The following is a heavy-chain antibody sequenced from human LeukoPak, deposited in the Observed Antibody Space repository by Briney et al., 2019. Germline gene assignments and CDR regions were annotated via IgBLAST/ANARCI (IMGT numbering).Heavy chain of an antibody. Sequence: PGGSLRLSCAASGFTVSSNCVSWVRQAPGKGLEWVGRIKSKTDGGTIDYAAPVKGRLTVSRDDSKNTLYLQLNSLKTEGTAVYYCTAERGYSYLYWGQGTLVTVSS. CDR2: IKSKTDGGTI. V-gene: IGHV3-15*01. CDR3: TAERGYSYLY. CDR1: GFTVSSNC. J-gene: IGHJ4*02. D-gene: IGHD5-18*01.